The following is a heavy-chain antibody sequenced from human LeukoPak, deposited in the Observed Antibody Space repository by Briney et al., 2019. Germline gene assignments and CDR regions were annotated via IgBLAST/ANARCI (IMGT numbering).Heavy chain of an antibody. V-gene: IGHV4-4*07. D-gene: IGHD6-13*01. CDR3: ARDSSSWRSFDC. CDR2: IYSSGST. Sequence: SETLSLTCTVSGGSISNYYWSWIRQPAGKGLEWIERIYSSGSTNYNPSLKSRVTMSVDTSKNQFSLKLTSVTAADTAIYYCARDSSSWRSFDCWGQGMLVTVSS. J-gene: IGHJ4*02. CDR1: GGSISNYY.